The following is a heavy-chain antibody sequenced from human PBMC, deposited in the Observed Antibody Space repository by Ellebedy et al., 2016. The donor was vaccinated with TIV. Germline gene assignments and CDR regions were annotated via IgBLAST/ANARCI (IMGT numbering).Heavy chain of an antibody. V-gene: IGHV4-38-2*02. CDR2: MYHSGST. D-gene: IGHD1-14*01. J-gene: IGHJ3*02. CDR1: GYSISSGNY. CDR3: ATFRNRDGFDI. Sequence: SETLSLTCTVSGYSISSGNYWGWIRQPPGKGLEWIGSMYHSGSTYYNPSLKRRVTILVDTSKNQFSLKLSSVTAADTDVYYCATFRNRDGFDIWGQGTMVTVSS.